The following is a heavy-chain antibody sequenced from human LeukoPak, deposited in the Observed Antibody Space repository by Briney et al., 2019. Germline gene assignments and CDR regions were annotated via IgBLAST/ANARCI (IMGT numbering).Heavy chain of an antibody. D-gene: IGHD2-2*01. Sequence: GGSLRLSCAASGFTFSSYWMSWVRQAPGKGLDWVANIKQDGSEKYYVNSVKSRFTISRDNAKNSLYLQMNSLRAEDTAVYYCARDCSSTSCYRGGFDPWGQGTLVTVSS. J-gene: IGHJ5*02. V-gene: IGHV3-7*01. CDR2: IKQDGSEK. CDR1: GFTFSSYW. CDR3: ARDCSSTSCYRGGFDP.